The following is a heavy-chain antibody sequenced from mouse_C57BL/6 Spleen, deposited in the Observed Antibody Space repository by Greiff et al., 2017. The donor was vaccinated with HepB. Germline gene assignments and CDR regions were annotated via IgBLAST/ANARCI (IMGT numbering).Heavy chain of an antibody. J-gene: IGHJ2*01. CDR2: IHPNSGST. D-gene: IGHD1-1*01. CDR1: GYTFTSYW. Sequence: QVQLQQPGAELVKPGASVKLSCKASGYTFTSYWMHWVKQRPGQGLEWIGMIHPNSGSTNYNEKFKSKATLTVDKSSSTAYMQLSSLTSEDSAVYYCARCGIYYYGSSDYWGQGTTLTVSS. CDR3: ARCGIYYYGSSDY. V-gene: IGHV1-64*01.